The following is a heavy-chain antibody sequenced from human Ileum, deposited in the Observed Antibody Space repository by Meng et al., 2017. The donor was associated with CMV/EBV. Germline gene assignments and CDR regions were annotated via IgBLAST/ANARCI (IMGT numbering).Heavy chain of an antibody. CDR2: IYGKTSCT. CDR3: VGESQPGGCDY. CDR1: GFIFNDYA. D-gene: IGHD1-14*01. V-gene: IGHV3-9*01. J-gene: IGHJ4*02. Sequence: SLKISCAASGFIFNDYAMHSVRQAPGKGLEWVSGIYGKTSCTGYADSVEGRFTISRDSAKNTIYLQIDSLSAEDTALYYCVGESQPGGCDYWGQGTLVTVSS.